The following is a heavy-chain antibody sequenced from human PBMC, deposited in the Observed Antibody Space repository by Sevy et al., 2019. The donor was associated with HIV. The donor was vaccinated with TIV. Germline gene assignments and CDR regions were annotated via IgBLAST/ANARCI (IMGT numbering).Heavy chain of an antibody. CDR3: ARDHYQKTIRGNFDI. V-gene: IGHV3-11*01. CDR1: GFTFSDHY. J-gene: IGHJ3*02. CDR2: IRSGGSPT. D-gene: IGHD3-10*01. Sequence: GGSLRLSCAASGFTFSDHYMTWIRQAPGKGLESVAYIRSGGSPTFYADSVKGRFIISRDNTKNALYLQMNILRADDTAVYYCARDHYQKTIRGNFDIWGQGTMVTVSS.